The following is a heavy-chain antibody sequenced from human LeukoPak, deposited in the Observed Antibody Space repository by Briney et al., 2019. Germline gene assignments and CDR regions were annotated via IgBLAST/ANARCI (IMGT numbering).Heavy chain of an antibody. CDR1: GGSISSYY. CDR3: ARTRGYSGYDFDY. CDR2: IYYSGST. J-gene: IGHJ4*02. Sequence: SGTLSLTCTVSGGSISSYYWSWIRQPPGKGLEWIGYIYYSGSTYYNPSLKSRVTISVDTSKNQFSLKLSSVTAADTAVYYCARTRGYSGYDFDYWGQGTLVTVSS. V-gene: IGHV4-59*08. D-gene: IGHD5-12*01.